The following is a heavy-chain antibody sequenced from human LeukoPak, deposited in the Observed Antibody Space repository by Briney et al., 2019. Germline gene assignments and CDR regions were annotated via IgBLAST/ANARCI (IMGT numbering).Heavy chain of an antibody. CDR1: GFTFDDYA. CDR2: ISWNSGSI. Sequence: QPGGSLRLSCAAPGFTFDDYAMHWVRQAPGKGLEWVSGISWNSGSIGYADSVKGRFTISRDNAKNSLYLQMNSLRAEDTALYYCAKDQDIVDYYGMDVWGQGTTVTVSS. J-gene: IGHJ6*02. D-gene: IGHD2-15*01. CDR3: AKDQDIVDYYGMDV. V-gene: IGHV3-9*01.